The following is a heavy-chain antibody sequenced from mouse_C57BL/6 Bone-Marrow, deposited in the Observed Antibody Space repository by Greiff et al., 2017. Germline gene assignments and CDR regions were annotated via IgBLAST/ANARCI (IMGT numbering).Heavy chain of an antibody. CDR2: IHPSDSDT. V-gene: IGHV1-74*01. CDR1: GYTFTSYW. J-gene: IGHJ2*01. CDR3: AIDLITTVVAY. Sequence: QVHVKQSGAELVKPGASVKVSCKASGYTFTSYWMHWVKQRPGQGLEWIGRIHPSDSDTNYNQKFKGKATLTVDKSSSTAYMQLSSLTSEDSAVYYCAIDLITTVVAYGGQGTTLTVSS. D-gene: IGHD1-1*01.